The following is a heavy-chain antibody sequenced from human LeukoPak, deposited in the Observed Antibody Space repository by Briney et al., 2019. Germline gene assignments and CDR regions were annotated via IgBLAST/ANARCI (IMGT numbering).Heavy chain of an antibody. J-gene: IGHJ4*02. CDR2: IESRPSGGTT. CDR3: TRAYGGLIGSSWF. V-gene: IGHV3-49*04. D-gene: IGHD6-13*01. Sequence: RSLRLSCTGSGFTFGDYALSWVRQAPGKGLEWVSVIESRPSGGTTQYAVSVKGRFTISRDDSKSIAYLQMNNLKIEDTAVYYCTRAYGGLIGSSWFWGQGTLVTVSS. CDR1: GFTFGDYA.